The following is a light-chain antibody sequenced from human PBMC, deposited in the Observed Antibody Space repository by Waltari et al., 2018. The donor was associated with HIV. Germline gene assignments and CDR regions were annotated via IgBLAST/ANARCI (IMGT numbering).Light chain of an antibody. CDR3: QQYSNWPRT. Sequence: EVVMTQSPATLSVSPGDRATLSCRASQSVSSNLAWYQQKPGQPPRLLIYAVSTSATGIAARFSGSGSGTEFSLTISSLQSEDYAVYYCQQYSNWPRTFGQGTKVEIK. J-gene: IGKJ1*01. V-gene: IGKV3-15*01. CDR1: QSVSSN. CDR2: AVS.